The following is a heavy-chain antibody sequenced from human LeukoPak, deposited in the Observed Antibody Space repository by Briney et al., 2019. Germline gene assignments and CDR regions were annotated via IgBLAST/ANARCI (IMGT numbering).Heavy chain of an antibody. CDR3: ARVVINVVPAAMDFDY. D-gene: IGHD2-2*01. CDR1: GFTFSSYS. Sequence: GGSLRLSCAASGFTFSSYSMNWVRQAPGKGLEWVSSISSSSSYIYYADSVKGRFTISRDNAKNSLYLQMNSLRAEDTAVYYCARVVINVVPAAMDFDYWGQGTLVTVSS. CDR2: ISSSSSYI. J-gene: IGHJ4*02. V-gene: IGHV3-21*01.